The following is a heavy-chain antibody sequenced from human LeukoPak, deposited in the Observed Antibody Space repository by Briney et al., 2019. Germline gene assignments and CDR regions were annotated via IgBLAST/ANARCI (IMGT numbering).Heavy chain of an antibody. CDR2: ISGFDGDT. D-gene: IGHD4-23*01. V-gene: IGHV1-18*01. CDR1: GGTFSSYA. J-gene: IGHJ4*02. CDR3: ARGYGATSDFEY. Sequence: ASVKVSCKASGGTFSSYAISWVRQAPGHGLEWMGWISGFDGDTDYAQKFQGRVTMTTDTSTNTAYMEVTSLRSDDTAVYYCARGYGATSDFEYWGQGTLVIVSS.